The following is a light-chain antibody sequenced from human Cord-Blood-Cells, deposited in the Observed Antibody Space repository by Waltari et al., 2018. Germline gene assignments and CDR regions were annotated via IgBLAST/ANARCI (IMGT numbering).Light chain of an antibody. CDR2: DNS. V-gene: IGLV1-40*01. J-gene: IGLJ2*01. CDR1: SSNIGAGYE. Sequence: QSVLTQPPSVSGAPGQRVTTSCTGSSSNIGAGYEVHWYQQLPGTAPKLLIYDNSQRPSGVPDRFAGSKSGTAASLAITGLQAEDESDYYCRSEDSSVSGSVFGGGTKLTAL. CDR3: RSEDSSVSGSV.